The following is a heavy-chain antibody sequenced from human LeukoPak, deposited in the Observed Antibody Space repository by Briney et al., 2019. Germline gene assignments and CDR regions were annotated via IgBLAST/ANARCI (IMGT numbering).Heavy chain of an antibody. J-gene: IGHJ3*02. CDR2: INWNGGST. Sequence: PGGSLRLSCAASGFTFDDYGMSWVRQAPGKGLEWVSGINWNGGSTGYADSVKGRFTISRDNAKNSLYLQMNSLRAVDTALYYCARDSGSSWYEHAFDIWGQGTMVTVSS. D-gene: IGHD6-13*01. CDR1: GFTFDDYG. CDR3: ARDSGSSWYEHAFDI. V-gene: IGHV3-20*04.